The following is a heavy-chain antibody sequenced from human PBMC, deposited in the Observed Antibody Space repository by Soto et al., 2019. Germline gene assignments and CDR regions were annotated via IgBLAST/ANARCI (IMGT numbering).Heavy chain of an antibody. Sequence: GSLRLSCAASGFTFSSYAMSLVRQAPGKGLELVSAISGSGVSTYYADSVKGRFTISRDKSKNTPYLQMNSPRAEDTAVYYCVTGRRRDSSGYYYKYCFDYWGQGTLVTVSS. J-gene: IGHJ4*02. V-gene: IGHV3-23*01. D-gene: IGHD3-22*01. CDR2: ISGSGVST. CDR1: GFTFSSYA. CDR3: VTGRRRDSSGYYYKYCFDY.